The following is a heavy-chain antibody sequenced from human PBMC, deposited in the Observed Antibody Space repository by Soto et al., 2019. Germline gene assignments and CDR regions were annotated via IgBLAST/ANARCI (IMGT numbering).Heavy chain of an antibody. J-gene: IGHJ4*02. D-gene: IGHD2-15*01. CDR3: AKDGGYCSGGSCHYFDY. Sequence: ESGGGLVQPGGSLRLSCAASGFTFSSYAMSWVRQAPGKGLEWVSAISGSGGSTYYADSVKGRFTISRDNSKNTLYLQMNSLRAEDTAVYYCAKDGGYCSGGSCHYFDYWGQGTLVTVSS. V-gene: IGHV3-23*01. CDR2: ISGSGGST. CDR1: GFTFSSYA.